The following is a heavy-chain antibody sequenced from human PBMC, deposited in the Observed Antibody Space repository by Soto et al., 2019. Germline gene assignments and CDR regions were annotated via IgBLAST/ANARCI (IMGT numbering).Heavy chain of an antibody. V-gene: IGHV1-2*02. J-gene: IGHJ5*02. CDR3: ARGVQIVPDALRAFDP. CDR1: GYTFTGYY. Sequence: ASVKVSCKASGYTFTGYYMHWVRQAPGQGLEWMGWINPNSGGTNYAQKFQGRVTMTRDTSISTAYMELSRLRSDDTAVYYCARGVQIVPDALRAFDPWGQGTLVTVSS. CDR2: INPNSGGT. D-gene: IGHD2-2*01.